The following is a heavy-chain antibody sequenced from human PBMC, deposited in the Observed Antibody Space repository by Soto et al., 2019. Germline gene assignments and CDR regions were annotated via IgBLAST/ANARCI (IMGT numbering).Heavy chain of an antibody. D-gene: IGHD3-22*01. V-gene: IGHV1-24*01. CDR1: GYTLTELS. CDR2: FDPEDGET. Sequence: ASVKVSCKVSGYTLTELSMHWVRQAPGKGPEWMGGFDPEDGETIYAQKFQGRVTMTEDTSTDTAYMELSSLRSEDTAVYYCARDPNDSSAYYHHYYYGMDVWGQGTTVTVSS. J-gene: IGHJ6*02. CDR3: ARDPNDSSAYYHHYYYGMDV.